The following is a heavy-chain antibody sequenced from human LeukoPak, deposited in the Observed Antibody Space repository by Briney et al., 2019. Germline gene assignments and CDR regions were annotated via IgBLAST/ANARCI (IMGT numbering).Heavy chain of an antibody. CDR3: ASPGSNSHYYFEY. D-gene: IGHD4-23*01. J-gene: IGHJ4*02. Sequence: VASVKVSCKASGYTFTGYYMHWVRQAPGQGLEWMGWINPNSGGTNYAQKFQGRVTMTRDTSISTAYMELSRLRSDDTAVYYCASPGSNSHYYFEYWGQGTLVTVSS. CDR1: GYTFTGYY. CDR2: INPNSGGT. V-gene: IGHV1-2*02.